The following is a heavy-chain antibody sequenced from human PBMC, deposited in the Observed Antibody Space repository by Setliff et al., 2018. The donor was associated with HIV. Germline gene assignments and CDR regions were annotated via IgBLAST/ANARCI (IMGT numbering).Heavy chain of an antibody. CDR2: IYPRDSAP. CDR3: ARSLCYYDSCGYYYNY. D-gene: IGHD3-22*01. Sequence: GESLKISCKTSGYEFAYYYIGWVRQMPGKGLEWMGIIYPRDSAPKYSPSFQGQVTISTDMSVNTAYLQWNSLKTSDTAMYYCARSLCYYDSCGYYYNYWGQGTLVTVSS. CDR1: GYEFAYYY. V-gene: IGHV5-51*01. J-gene: IGHJ4*02.